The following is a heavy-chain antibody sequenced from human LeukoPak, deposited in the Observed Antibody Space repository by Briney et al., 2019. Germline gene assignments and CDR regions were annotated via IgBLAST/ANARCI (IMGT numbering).Heavy chain of an antibody. CDR3: VRSAFHAGSGNYYDY. CDR2: ISGSGGRT. J-gene: IGHJ4*02. Sequence: GGSLRLSCAASGFTFSSYAMSWVRQAPGKGLEWVSAISGSGGRTYYADSVKGRFTISRDNAENTLYLQMNSLRVEDTAVYYCVRSAFHAGSGNYYDYWGQGTLVTVSS. D-gene: IGHD3-22*01. CDR1: GFTFSSYA. V-gene: IGHV3-23*01.